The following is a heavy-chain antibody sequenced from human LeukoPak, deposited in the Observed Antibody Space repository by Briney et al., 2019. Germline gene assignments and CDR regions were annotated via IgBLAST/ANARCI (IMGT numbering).Heavy chain of an antibody. CDR3: AKDRNIVIIPAAIEGFDY. CDR1: GFPFSSYG. J-gene: IGHJ4*02. Sequence: PGGSLRLSCAASGFPFSSYGMHWVRQAPRKGLEWVGVIWNDGSKKLYADSVKGRFTVSRDNHKNVVFLQINTLRVDDTAVYYCAKDRNIVIIPAAIEGFDYWGLGTLVTVAS. V-gene: IGHV3-33*06. CDR2: IWNDGSKK. D-gene: IGHD2-2*01.